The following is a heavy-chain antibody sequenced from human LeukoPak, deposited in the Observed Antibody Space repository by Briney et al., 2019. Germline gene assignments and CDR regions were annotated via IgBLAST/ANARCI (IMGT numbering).Heavy chain of an antibody. V-gene: IGHV3-33*06. Sequence: GGSLRLSCAASGFTFSSYGMHWVRQAPGKGLEWVAVIWYDGSNKYYADSVKGRFTISRDNSKNTLYLQMNSLRAEDTAVYYCAKDYYDSSGYDAFDIWGQGIMVTVSS. CDR2: IWYDGSNK. D-gene: IGHD3-22*01. CDR1: GFTFSSYG. J-gene: IGHJ3*02. CDR3: AKDYYDSSGYDAFDI.